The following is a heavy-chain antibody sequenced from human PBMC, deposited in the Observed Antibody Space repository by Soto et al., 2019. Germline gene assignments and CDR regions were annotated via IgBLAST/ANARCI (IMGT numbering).Heavy chain of an antibody. CDR1: GFSFSSYG. CDR2: ISYDGSYK. V-gene: IGHV3-30*18. Sequence: SLRLSCAASGFSFSSYGIHWVRQAPGKGPEWVAVISYDGSYKYYADSVKGRFTISRDNSKNTLHLQMGSLRAEDTAVYYCAKEADSTMGTAFDYWGQGILVTVSS. CDR3: AKEADSTMGTAFDY. J-gene: IGHJ4*02. D-gene: IGHD5-18*01.